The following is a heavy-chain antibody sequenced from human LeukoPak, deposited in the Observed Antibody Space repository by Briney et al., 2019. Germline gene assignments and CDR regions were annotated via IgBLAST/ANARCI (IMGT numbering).Heavy chain of an antibody. D-gene: IGHD3-10*01. Sequence: PGRSLRLSCAASGFTFSSYAMHWVRQAPGKGLEWVAVISYDGSDKYYADSVKGRFTISRDNSKNTLYLQMNSLRAEDTAVYYCAREPLRTMVRGAAGRPMDVWGQGTTVTVSS. CDR2: ISYDGSDK. CDR3: AREPLRTMVRGAAGRPMDV. CDR1: GFTFSSYA. J-gene: IGHJ6*02. V-gene: IGHV3-30-3*01.